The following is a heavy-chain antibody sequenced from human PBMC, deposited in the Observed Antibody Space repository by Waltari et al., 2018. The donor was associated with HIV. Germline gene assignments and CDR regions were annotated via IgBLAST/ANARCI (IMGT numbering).Heavy chain of an antibody. CDR3: ARSSGHEYYFHGMHV. D-gene: IGHD3-22*01. V-gene: IGHV4-39*01. Sequence: QVQLQESGPGLVKPSETLSLTCTVSGGSISTSGYSWGWIRQPPGMGLQWIGIIYYTGATYYNPSLKSGVTISVDTSNNQFSLKLTSVTAADTAVYYCARSSGHEYYFHGMHVWGQGTTVTVSS. J-gene: IGHJ6*02. CDR2: IYYTGAT. CDR1: GGSISTSGYS.